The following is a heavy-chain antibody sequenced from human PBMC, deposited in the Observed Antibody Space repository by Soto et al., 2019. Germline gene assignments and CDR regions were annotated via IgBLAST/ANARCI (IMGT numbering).Heavy chain of an antibody. V-gene: IGHV4-61*01. Sequence: VQLQESGPGLVRPSETLSLTCAVSGGSVTGGSSYWSWIRQPPGKGLELIGYISHSGSTNYNASLKSRLTISVDTSKNQWPLKMTSVTAADTAVYYCARSTGYDPTDYWGQGTLVTVSS. CDR3: ARSTGYDPTDY. D-gene: IGHD5-12*01. CDR1: GGSVTGGSSY. J-gene: IGHJ4*02. CDR2: ISHSGST.